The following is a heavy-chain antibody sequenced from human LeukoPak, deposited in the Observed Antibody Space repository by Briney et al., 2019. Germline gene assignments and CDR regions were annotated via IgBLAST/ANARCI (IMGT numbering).Heavy chain of an antibody. V-gene: IGHV1-69*01. J-gene: IGHJ6*04. D-gene: IGHD3-16*01. CDR2: IIPIFGTA. CDR3: ASGFDYPHYHGMDV. CDR1: GGTFSSYA. Sequence: ASVKVSCKASGGTFSSYAISWVRQAPGQGLEWMGGIIPIFGTANYAQKFQGRVTITADESTSTAYMELSSLRSEDTAVYCCASGFDYPHYHGMDVWGKGTTVTVSS.